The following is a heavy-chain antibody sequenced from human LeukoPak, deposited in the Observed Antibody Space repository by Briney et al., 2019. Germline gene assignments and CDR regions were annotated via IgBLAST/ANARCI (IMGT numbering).Heavy chain of an antibody. CDR2: ISGSAYST. V-gene: IGHV3-23*01. Sequence: PGGSLRVSCAASGFTFSSYAMTWVRQAPGKGLEWISAISGSAYSTSYADSVKGRFTISRDNSKNTLYLQMNSLRAEDTAIYYCARNTSGFKLGDAFDIWGQGTIVTVSS. CDR1: GFTFSSYA. CDR3: ARNTSGFKLGDAFDI. J-gene: IGHJ3*02. D-gene: IGHD3-22*01.